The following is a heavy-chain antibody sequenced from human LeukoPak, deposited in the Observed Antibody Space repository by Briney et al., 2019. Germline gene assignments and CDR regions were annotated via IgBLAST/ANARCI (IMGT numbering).Heavy chain of an antibody. V-gene: IGHV3-9*01. CDR2: ISWNSGSI. J-gene: IGHJ4*02. CDR3: AKIYGSGSYHFDY. CDR1: GFTFDDYA. Sequence: PGGSLRLSCAASGFTFDDYAMHWVRQAPGKGLEWVSGISWNSGSIGYADSVKGRFTISRDNAKNSLYLQMNSLRAEDTALYYCAKIYGSGSYHFDYWGQGTLVTVSS. D-gene: IGHD3-10*01.